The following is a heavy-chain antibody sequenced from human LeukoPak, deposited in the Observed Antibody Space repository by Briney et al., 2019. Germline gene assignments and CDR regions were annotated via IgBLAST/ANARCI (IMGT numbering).Heavy chain of an antibody. D-gene: IGHD3-10*01. Sequence: PSETLSLTCAVYGGSFSGYYWSWIRQPPGKGLEWIGEINHSGSTNYNPSLKSRVTISVDTSKNQFSLKLSSVTAAATAVYYCARGSRVFDYWGQGTLVTVSS. J-gene: IGHJ4*02. CDR1: GGSFSGYY. CDR3: ARGSRVFDY. CDR2: INHSGST. V-gene: IGHV4-34*01.